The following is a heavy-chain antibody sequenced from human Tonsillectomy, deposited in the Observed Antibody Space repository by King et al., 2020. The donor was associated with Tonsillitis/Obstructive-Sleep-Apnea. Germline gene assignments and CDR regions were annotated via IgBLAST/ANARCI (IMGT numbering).Heavy chain of an antibody. CDR1: GGSISSSSYY. V-gene: IGHV4-39*01. CDR2: IYYSGST. J-gene: IGHJ3*02. Sequence: QLQESGPGLVKPSETLSLTCTVSGGSISSSSYYWGWIRQPPGKGLEWIGNIYYSGSTYYNPSLKSRVTISVDTSKKQFSLKLSSVTAADTAVYYCARLTGEDAFDIWGQGTMVTVSS. D-gene: IGHD7-27*01. CDR3: ARLTGEDAFDI.